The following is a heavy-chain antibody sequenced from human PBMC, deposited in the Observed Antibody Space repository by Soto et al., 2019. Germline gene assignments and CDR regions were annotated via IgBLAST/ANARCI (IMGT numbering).Heavy chain of an antibody. J-gene: IGHJ6*02. CDR1: VGSISRGGYS. D-gene: IGHD3-10*01. Sequence: PSETLSLTCTFPVGSISRGGYSGSWIRQHPGKGWDWIGYIYYSGSTYYNPSLKSRVTISVDTSKNQFSLKLSSVTAADTAVYYCARDFGLGYGSGDYHYGMDVWGQGTTVTVSS. CDR2: IYYSGST. CDR3: ARDFGLGYGSGDYHYGMDV. V-gene: IGHV4-31*03.